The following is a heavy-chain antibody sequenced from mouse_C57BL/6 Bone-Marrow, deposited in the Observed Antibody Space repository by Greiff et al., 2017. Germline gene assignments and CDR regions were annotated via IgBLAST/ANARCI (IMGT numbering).Heavy chain of an antibody. J-gene: IGHJ4*01. CDR3: ARLTYYGYEGGYAMDY. CDR1: GYTFTVHT. V-gene: IGHV1-78*01. D-gene: IGHD2-9*01. Sequence: VMLVESDAELVKPGASVKISCKVSGYTFTVHTIHWMKQRPEQGLEWIGYIYPRDGSTKYNEKFKGKATLTADKSSSTAYMQLNSLTSEDSAVYFCARLTYYGYEGGYAMDYWGQGTSVTVSS. CDR2: IYPRDGST.